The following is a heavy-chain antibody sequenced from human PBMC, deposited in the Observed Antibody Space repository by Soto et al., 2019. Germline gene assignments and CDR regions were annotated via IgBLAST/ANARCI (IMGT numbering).Heavy chain of an antibody. CDR3: ARDSKITMVRGTYYYYDMDV. V-gene: IGHV1-18*01. CDR2: ISAYNGNT. D-gene: IGHD3-10*01. Sequence: ASVKVSCKASGYTFTSYGISWVRQAPGQGLEWMGWISAYNGNTNYAQKLQGRVTMTTDTSTSTAYMELRSLRSDDTAVYYCARDSKITMVRGTYYYYDMDVWGQGTTVTVSS. CDR1: GYTFTSYG. J-gene: IGHJ6*02.